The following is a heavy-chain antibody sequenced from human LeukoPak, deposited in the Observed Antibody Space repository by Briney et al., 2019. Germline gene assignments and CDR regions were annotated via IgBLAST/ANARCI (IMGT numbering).Heavy chain of an antibody. CDR1: GFTFSSYA. J-gene: IGHJ6*03. Sequence: GGSLRLSCAASGFTFSSYAMHWVRQAPGKGLEWVAVISYDGSNKYYADSVKGRFTISRDNAKNSLYLQMNSLRAEDTAVYYCAKGGYSNGRYYYYYMDVWGEGTTVTVSS. V-gene: IGHV3-30*04. CDR3: AKGGYSNGRYYYYYMDV. D-gene: IGHD5-18*01. CDR2: ISYDGSNK.